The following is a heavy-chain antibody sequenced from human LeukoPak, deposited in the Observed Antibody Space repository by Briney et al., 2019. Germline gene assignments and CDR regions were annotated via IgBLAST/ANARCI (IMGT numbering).Heavy chain of an antibody. D-gene: IGHD3-3*01. J-gene: IGHJ6*03. CDR1: GFTFSSYW. V-gene: IGHV3-7*01. CDR2: IKQDGSEK. CDR3: ARVDAPTLPLWSGYSRYFYYMDV. Sequence: PGGSLRLSCAASGFTFSSYWMSWVRQAPGKGLEWVANIKQDGSEKYYVDSVKGRFTISRDNAKNSLYLQMNSLRAEDTAVYYCARVDAPTLPLWSGYSRYFYYMDVWGKGTTVTVSS.